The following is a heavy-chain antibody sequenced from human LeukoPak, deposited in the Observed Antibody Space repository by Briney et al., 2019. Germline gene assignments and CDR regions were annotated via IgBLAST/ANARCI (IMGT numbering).Heavy chain of an antibody. J-gene: IGHJ4*02. CDR3: ARGYCSSTSCKGWFDY. D-gene: IGHD2-2*01. CDR1: GGTFSSYA. Sequence: SVKVSCKASGGTFSSYAISWVRQAPGQGLEWMGRIILIFGTANYAQKFQGRVAITTDESTSTAYMELSSLRSEDTAVYYCARGYCSSTSCKGWFDYWGQGTLVTVSS. V-gene: IGHV1-69*05. CDR2: IILIFGTA.